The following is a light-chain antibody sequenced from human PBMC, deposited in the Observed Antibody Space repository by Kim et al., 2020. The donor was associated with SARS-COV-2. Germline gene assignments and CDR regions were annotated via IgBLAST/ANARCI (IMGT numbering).Light chain of an antibody. CDR2: WAS. CDR1: RSVLYSSNNKNY. J-gene: IGKJ3*01. CDR3: QQFYSIPVT. Sequence: DIVMTQSPDSLAVSLGERATINCKSSRSVLYSSNNKNYLAWYQQKPGQPPKLLIYWASTRESGVPDRFRGSGSGTDFTLTISSLQAEDVAVYYCQQFYSIPVTFGPGTKVDIK. V-gene: IGKV4-1*01.